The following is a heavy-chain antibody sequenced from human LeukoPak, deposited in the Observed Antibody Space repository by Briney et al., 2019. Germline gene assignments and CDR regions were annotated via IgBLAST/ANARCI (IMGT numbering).Heavy chain of an antibody. CDR3: AREVYTIAAVDY. V-gene: IGHV3-30*04. Sequence: PGGSLRLSCAASGFTFSSYAMHWVRQAPGKGLEWVAVISYDGSNKYYADSVKGRFTISRDNSKNTLYLQMNSLRAEDTAVYYCAREVYTIAAVDYWGQGTLVTVSS. J-gene: IGHJ4*02. CDR1: GFTFSSYA. D-gene: IGHD6-13*01. CDR2: ISYDGSNK.